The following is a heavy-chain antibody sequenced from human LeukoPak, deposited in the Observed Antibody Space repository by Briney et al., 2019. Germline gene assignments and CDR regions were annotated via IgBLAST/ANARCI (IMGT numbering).Heavy chain of an antibody. CDR1: GFTFSGSA. V-gene: IGHV3-73*01. Sequence: GESLRLSCAASGFTFSGSAMHWVRQASGKGLEWVGRIRSKANNYATTYAASVKGRFTISRDDSKNTAYLQMNSLKTEDTAVYYCTRHIWFGEDWYFDLWGRGTLVTVSS. J-gene: IGHJ2*01. D-gene: IGHD3-10*01. CDR2: IRSKANNYAT. CDR3: TRHIWFGEDWYFDL.